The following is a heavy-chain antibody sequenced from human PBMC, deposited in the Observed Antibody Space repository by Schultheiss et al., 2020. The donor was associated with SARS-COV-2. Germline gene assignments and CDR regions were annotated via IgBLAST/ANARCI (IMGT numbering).Heavy chain of an antibody. V-gene: IGHV3-33*01. CDR1: GFTFSSYG. J-gene: IGHJ5*02. Sequence: GESLKISCAASGFTFSSYGMHWVRQAPGKGLEWVAVIWYDGSNKYYADSVKGRFTISRDNSKNTLYLQMNSLRAEDTAVYYCATQGMNWFDPWGQGTLVTVSS. CDR3: ATQGMNWFDP. CDR2: IWYDGSNK.